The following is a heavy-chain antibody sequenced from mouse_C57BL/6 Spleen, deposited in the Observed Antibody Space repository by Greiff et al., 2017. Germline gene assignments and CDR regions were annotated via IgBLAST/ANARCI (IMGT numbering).Heavy chain of an antibody. J-gene: IGHJ1*03. V-gene: IGHV10-1*01. CDR2: IRSKSNNYAT. CDR1: GFSFNTYA. D-gene: IGHD1-3*01. Sequence: EVMLVESGGGLVQPKGSLKLSCAASGFSFNTYAMNWVRQAPGKGLEWVARIRSKSNNYATYYADSVKDRFTISRDDSESMLYLQMNNLKTDDTAMYYCVRHYIIPFDVWGTGTTVTVSS. CDR3: VRHYIIPFDV.